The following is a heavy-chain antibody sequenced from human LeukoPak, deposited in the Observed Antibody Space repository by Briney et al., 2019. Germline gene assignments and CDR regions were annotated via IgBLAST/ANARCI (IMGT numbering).Heavy chain of an antibody. V-gene: IGHV3-23*01. CDR2: ISGDGSPT. CDR1: GFSFNNYA. J-gene: IGHJ6*03. Sequence: PGGSLRLSCAASGFSFNNYAMNWVRQAPGKALEWVSSISGDGSPTYYAESVKGRFTISRDNSKNTLYLQMNNLRAEDTALYYCARSGFWSGYGRIDSYFYMDVWGNGTAVTASS. CDR3: ARSGFWSGYGRIDSYFYMDV. D-gene: IGHD3-3*01.